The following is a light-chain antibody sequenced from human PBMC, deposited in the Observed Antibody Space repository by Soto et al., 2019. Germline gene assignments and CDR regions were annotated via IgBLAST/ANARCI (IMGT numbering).Light chain of an antibody. CDR3: AAWHDSLNGPV. Sequence: QSVLTQPPSASGTPGHRVTISCSGSSSNIGSHTVNWYQQVPGTAPKLLIYNNNQRPSGVPDRFSGSKSGTSASLAISGLQSEDEADYYCAAWHDSLNGPVFGGGTQLTVL. CDR1: SSNIGSHT. J-gene: IGLJ7*01. CDR2: NNN. V-gene: IGLV1-44*01.